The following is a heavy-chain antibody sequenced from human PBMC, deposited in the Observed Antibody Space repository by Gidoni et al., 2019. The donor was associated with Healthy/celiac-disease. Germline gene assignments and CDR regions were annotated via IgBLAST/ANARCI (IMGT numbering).Heavy chain of an antibody. CDR3: ARVGGNDYVWGSYRYTLDY. CDR2: ISSSSSTI. J-gene: IGHJ4*02. CDR1: GFTFSSYS. V-gene: IGHV3-48*02. Sequence: TASGFTFSSYSMNWVRQAPGKGLEWVSYISSSSSTIYYADSVKGRFTISRDNAKNSLYLQMNSLRDEDTAVYYCARVGGNDYVWGSYRYTLDYWGQGTLVTVSS. D-gene: IGHD3-16*02.